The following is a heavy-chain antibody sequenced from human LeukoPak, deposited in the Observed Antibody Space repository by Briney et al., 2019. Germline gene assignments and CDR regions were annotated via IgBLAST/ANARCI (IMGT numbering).Heavy chain of an antibody. CDR1: GGSFSGYY. CDR2: INHSGST. Sequence: SETLSLTCAVYGGSFSGYYWSWIRQPPGKGVEWIGEINHSGSTNYNPSLKSRVTISVDTSKNQFSLKLSSVTAADTAVYYCARGPPYYGSGSLGEIDYWGQGTLVTVSS. CDR3: ARGPPYYGSGSLGEIDY. D-gene: IGHD3-10*01. J-gene: IGHJ4*02. V-gene: IGHV4-34*01.